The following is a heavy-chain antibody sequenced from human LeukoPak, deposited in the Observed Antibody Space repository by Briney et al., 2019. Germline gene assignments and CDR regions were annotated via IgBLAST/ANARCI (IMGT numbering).Heavy chain of an antibody. CDR1: GGSISSYY. Sequence: PSETLSLTCTVSGGSISSYYWSWIRQPAGKGLEWLGRIYTSGNTNYNPSLESRVKMSVGTSKNHFSLNLSSVTAADTAVYYCARDTAAARAFDIWGQGTLVTVSS. CDR3: ARDTAAARAFDI. CDR2: IYTSGNT. D-gene: IGHD6-13*01. V-gene: IGHV4-4*07. J-gene: IGHJ3*02.